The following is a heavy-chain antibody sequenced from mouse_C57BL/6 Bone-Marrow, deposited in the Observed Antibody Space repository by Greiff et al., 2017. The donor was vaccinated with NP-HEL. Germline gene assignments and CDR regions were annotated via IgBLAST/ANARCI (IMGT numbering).Heavy chain of an antibody. Sequence: EVKVVESGGGLVKPGGSLKLSCAASGFTFSSYTMSWVRQTPEKRLEWVATISGGGGNTYYPDSVKGRFTISRDNAKNTLYLQMSSLRSEDTAVYYCARPIYYDYAWFAYWGQGTLVTVSA. CDR2: ISGGGGNT. CDR3: ARPIYYDYAWFAY. V-gene: IGHV5-9*04. CDR1: GFTFSSYT. J-gene: IGHJ3*01. D-gene: IGHD2-4*01.